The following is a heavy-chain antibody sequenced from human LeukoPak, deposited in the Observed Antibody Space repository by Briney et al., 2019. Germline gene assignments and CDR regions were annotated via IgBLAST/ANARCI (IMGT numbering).Heavy chain of an antibody. CDR3: ATDGSGTSFPYYFES. D-gene: IGHD3-10*01. Sequence: GGSLRLFCAASGFFFTSSGMNWVRQAPGKGLEGVTFIGSDGSKQYYAESVKGRFSISRDNSRNTVSLQMNSLRLEDTAVYYCATDGSGTSFPYYFESWGQGTLVTVSS. J-gene: IGHJ4*02. V-gene: IGHV3-30*02. CDR1: GFFFTSSG. CDR2: IGSDGSKQ.